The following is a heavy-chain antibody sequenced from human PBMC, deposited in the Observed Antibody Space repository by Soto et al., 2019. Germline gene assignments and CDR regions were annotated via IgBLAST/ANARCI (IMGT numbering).Heavy chain of an antibody. D-gene: IGHD2-21*02. Sequence: SVKVSCKASGGTFSSYAISLVRQAPGQGLEWMGGIIPIFGTANYAQKFQGRVTITADESTSTAYMELSSLRSEDTAVYYCALCGGACYSKAFDIWGQGTMVTVSS. J-gene: IGHJ3*02. CDR2: IIPIFGTA. V-gene: IGHV1-69*13. CDR3: ALCGGACYSKAFDI. CDR1: GGTFSSYA.